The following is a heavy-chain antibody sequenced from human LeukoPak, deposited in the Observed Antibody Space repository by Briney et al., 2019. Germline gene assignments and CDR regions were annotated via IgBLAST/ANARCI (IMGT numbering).Heavy chain of an antibody. J-gene: IGHJ1*01. CDR3: ARDRSGLLWFGELAQYFQH. CDR1: GFTFGDYA. Sequence: GGSLRLSCTASGFTFGDYAMSWVRRAPGKGLEWVGFIRSKAYGGTTEYAASVKGRFTISRDDSKSIAYLQMNSLKTEDTAVYYCARDRSGLLWFGELAQYFQHWGQGTLVTVSS. V-gene: IGHV3-49*04. D-gene: IGHD3-10*01. CDR2: IRSKAYGGTT.